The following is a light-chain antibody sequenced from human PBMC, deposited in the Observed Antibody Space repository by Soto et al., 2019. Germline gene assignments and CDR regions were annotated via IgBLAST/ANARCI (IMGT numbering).Light chain of an antibody. CDR2: LEGSGSY. J-gene: IGLJ3*02. CDR3: ETWDFNTRV. V-gene: IGLV4-60*02. CDR1: SGHSSYI. Sequence: QLVLTQSSSASASLGSSVKLTCTLSSGHSSYIIAWHQQQPGKAPRYLMKLEGSGSYNKGSGVPDRFSGSSSGADRYLTISNLQFEDEAYYYCETWDFNTRVFGGGTKVTVL.